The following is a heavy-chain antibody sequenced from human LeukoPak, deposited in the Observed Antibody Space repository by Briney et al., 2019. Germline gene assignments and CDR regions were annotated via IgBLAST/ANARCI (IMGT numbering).Heavy chain of an antibody. CDR2: IYNSGST. CDR1: GGSISSSNYY. V-gene: IGHV4-31*03. D-gene: IGHD2-21*02. J-gene: IGHJ3*02. CDR3: ARDRSVTADTRDAFDI. Sequence: PSETLSLTCTVSGGSISSSNYYWGWIRQPPGKGLEWIGFIYNSGSTYYNPSLKSRVSISVDRSKNQFSLKLSSVTAADTAVYYCARDRSVTADTRDAFDIWGQGTMVTVSS.